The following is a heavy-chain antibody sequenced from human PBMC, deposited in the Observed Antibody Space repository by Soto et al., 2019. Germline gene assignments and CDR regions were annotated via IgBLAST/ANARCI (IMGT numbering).Heavy chain of an antibody. CDR3: ASSAGHPGDFFYYNGMDV. Sequence: SETLSLTCTVSGGSISSGAYYWSWIRQHPGKGLEWIGYISYIGSTYYNPSLKSRVTISADTSKNQFSLKLSSVTAADTAVYFCASSAGHPGDFFYYNGMDVWGQGTTVTVSS. CDR1: GGSISSGAYY. CDR2: ISYIGST. J-gene: IGHJ6*02. V-gene: IGHV4-31*03. D-gene: IGHD3-10*01.